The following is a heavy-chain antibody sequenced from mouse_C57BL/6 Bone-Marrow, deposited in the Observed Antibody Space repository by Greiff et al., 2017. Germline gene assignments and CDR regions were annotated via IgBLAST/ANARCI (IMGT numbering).Heavy chain of an antibody. D-gene: IGHD3-2*02. J-gene: IGHJ3*01. CDR2: IYPGGGYT. Sequence: VQLVESGAELVRPGTSVKMSCKASGYTFTNYWIGWAKQRPGHGLEWIGDIYPGGGYTNYNEKFKGKATLTADKSSSTAYMQFSSLTSEDSAIYYCARGDSSGYGFAYWGQGTLVTVSA. V-gene: IGHV1-63*01. CDR1: GYTFTNYW. CDR3: ARGDSSGYGFAY.